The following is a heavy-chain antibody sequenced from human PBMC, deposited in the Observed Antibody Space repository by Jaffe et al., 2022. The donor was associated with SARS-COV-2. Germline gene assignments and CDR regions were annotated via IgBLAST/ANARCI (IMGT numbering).Heavy chain of an antibody. CDR2: IKSKTDGGTT. J-gene: IGHJ3*02. D-gene: IGHD3-22*01. V-gene: IGHV3-15*01. CDR1: GFTFSNAW. Sequence: EVQLVESGGGLVKPGGSLRLSCAASGFTFSNAWMSWVRQAPGKGLEWVGRIKSKTDGGTTDYAAPVKGRFTISRDDSKNTLYLQMNSLKTEDTAVYYCTTYYYDSVGAFDIWGQGTMVTVSS. CDR3: TTYYYDSVGAFDI.